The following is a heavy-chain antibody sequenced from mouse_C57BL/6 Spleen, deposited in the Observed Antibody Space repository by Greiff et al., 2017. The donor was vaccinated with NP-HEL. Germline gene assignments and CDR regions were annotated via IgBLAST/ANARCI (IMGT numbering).Heavy chain of an antibody. CDR2: IYPGSGST. Sequence: VQLQQPGAELVKPGASVKMSCKASGYTFTSYWITWVKQRPGQGLEWIGDIYPGSGSTKYNEKFKGKATLTVDTSSSTAYMQLSSLTSEDSAVYYCARAITTVVATRGYYFDYWGQGTTLTVSS. V-gene: IGHV1-55*01. CDR1: GYTFTSYW. J-gene: IGHJ2*01. CDR3: ARAITTVVATRGYYFDY. D-gene: IGHD1-1*01.